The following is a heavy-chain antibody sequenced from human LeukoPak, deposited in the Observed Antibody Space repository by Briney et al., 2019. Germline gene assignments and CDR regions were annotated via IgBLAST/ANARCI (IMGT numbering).Heavy chain of an antibody. CDR3: ARDRDSYGDYYFFYMDV. Sequence: ASVKVSCKASGYTFNAYYIHWVRQAPGQGLEWMGWINPHSGGTNSTQKFQDRVTMTRDTSISTVYMGLSRLRSDDTAVYYCARDRDSYGDYYFFYMDVWGKGTTVAVSS. V-gene: IGHV1-2*02. D-gene: IGHD5-18*01. CDR2: INPHSGGT. J-gene: IGHJ6*03. CDR1: GYTFNAYY.